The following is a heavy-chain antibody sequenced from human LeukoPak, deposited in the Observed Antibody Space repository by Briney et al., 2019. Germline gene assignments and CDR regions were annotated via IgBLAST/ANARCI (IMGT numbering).Heavy chain of an antibody. V-gene: IGHV3-53*01. CDR1: GFTVITND. J-gene: IGHJ4*02. CDR3: ARGVEPLAANTLAY. CDR2: LYSDGNT. D-gene: IGHD1-14*01. Sequence: GGSLRLSCAASGFTVITNDMTWVRQGPGKGLEWVSVLYSDGNTKYADSVQGRFTISRDNSKNTLYLEMNSLSPDDTAVYHCARGVEPLAANTLAYWGQGTLVTVSS.